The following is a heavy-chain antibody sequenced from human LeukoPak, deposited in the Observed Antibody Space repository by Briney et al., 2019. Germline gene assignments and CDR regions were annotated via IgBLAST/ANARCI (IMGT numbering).Heavy chain of an antibody. V-gene: IGHV3-7*01. CDR2: IKQDGSEK. D-gene: IGHD2-15*01. CDR3: ARDLRVVEARDY. J-gene: IGHJ4*02. Sequence: GGSLRLSCAASGFTFSSYWMSWVRQAPGKGLEWVTNIKQDGSEKFYVDSVKGRFTISRDNAKNSLYLQMNSLRAEDTAVYYCARDLRVVEARDYWGQGTLVTVSS. CDR1: GFTFSSYW.